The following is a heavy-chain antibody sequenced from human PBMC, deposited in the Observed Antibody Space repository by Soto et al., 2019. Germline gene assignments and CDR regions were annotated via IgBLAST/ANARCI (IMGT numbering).Heavy chain of an antibody. CDR1: GFTFRNSA. Sequence: QVELVESGGGVVQPGRSLRLSCAASGFTFRNSALHWVRQAPGKGLEWVAVISFDGNNKYYADSVKGRFTISRDNFKNTLYLEMNSLRPEDTAVYYCARDRLGVLGQQMARYYFYGMDVWGQGTTVTVSS. J-gene: IGHJ6*02. CDR2: ISFDGNNK. V-gene: IGHV3-30-3*01. D-gene: IGHD6-13*01. CDR3: ARDRLGVLGQQMARYYFYGMDV.